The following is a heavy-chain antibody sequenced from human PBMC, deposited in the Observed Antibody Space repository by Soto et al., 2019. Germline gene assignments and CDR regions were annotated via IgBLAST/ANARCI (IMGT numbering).Heavy chain of an antibody. J-gene: IGHJ6*03. D-gene: IGHD3-3*01. CDR2: ISSSSSYI. CDR3: ARSNYDGRHYDFWSGPTNYYYMDV. Sequence: GGSLRLSCAASGFTFSSYSMNWVRQAPGKGLEWVSSISSSSSYIYYADSVKGRFTISRDNAKNSLYLQMNSLRAEDTAVYYCARSNYDGRHYDFWSGPTNYYYMDVWGKGTTVTVSS. CDR1: GFTFSSYS. V-gene: IGHV3-21*01.